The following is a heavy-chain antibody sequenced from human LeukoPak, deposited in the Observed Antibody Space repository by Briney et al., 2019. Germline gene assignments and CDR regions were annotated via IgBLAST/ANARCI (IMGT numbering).Heavy chain of an antibody. CDR2: ISAYNGNT. D-gene: IGHD3-22*01. V-gene: IGHV1-18*01. CDR1: GYTFTSYG. CDR3: ARAISYDSSGYYSGPFDY. J-gene: IGHJ4*02. Sequence: GASVKVSCKASGYTFTSYGISWVRQAPGQGLEWMGWISAYNGNTNYAQKLQGRVTMTTDTSTSTAYMELRSLRSDDTAVYYCARAISYDSSGYYSGPFDYWGQGTLVTVSS.